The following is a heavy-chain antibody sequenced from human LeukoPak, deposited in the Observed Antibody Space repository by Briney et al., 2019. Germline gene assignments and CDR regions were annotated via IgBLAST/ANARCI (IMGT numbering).Heavy chain of an antibody. V-gene: IGHV3-48*01. CDR3: ARAIVVVMVGRYYYMDV. CDR2: ISSSSSTI. Sequence: GGSLRLSCAASGFTFSSYSMNWVRQAPGKGLEWVSYISSSSSTIYYADSVKGRSTISRDNAKNSLYLQMNSLRAEDTAVYYCARAIVVVMVGRYYYMDVWGKGTTVTVSS. J-gene: IGHJ6*03. CDR1: GFTFSSYS. D-gene: IGHD3-22*01.